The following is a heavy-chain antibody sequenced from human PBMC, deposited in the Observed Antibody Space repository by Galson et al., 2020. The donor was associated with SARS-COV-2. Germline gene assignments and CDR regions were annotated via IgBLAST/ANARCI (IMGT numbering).Heavy chain of an antibody. CDR3: AKGPNSYRGGWVGIDY. D-gene: IGHD2-21*01. Sequence: GGTLRLSCAAYGCTFDDYSMHWVRQAPGKGLEWVSTISWNRGNIRDADPVKGRFTISRDNANNSLYLQMNSLRPEETVLYYCAKGPNSYRGGWVGIDYWGQGALVTVSS. CDR2: ISWNRGNI. V-gene: IGHV3-9*01. CDR1: GCTFDDYS. J-gene: IGHJ4*02.